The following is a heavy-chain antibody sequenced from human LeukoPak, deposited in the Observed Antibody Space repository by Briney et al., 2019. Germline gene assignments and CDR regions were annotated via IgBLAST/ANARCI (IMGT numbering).Heavy chain of an antibody. CDR2: INHSGST. V-gene: IGHV4-34*01. CDR1: GGSFSGYY. D-gene: IGHD3-10*01. CDR3: ARDRSYYGSGSLDY. Sequence: SETLSLTCAVYGGSFSGYYWSWIRQPPGKGLEWIGEINHSGSTNYNPSLKSRVTISVDTSKNQFSLKLSSVTAADTAVYYCARDRSYYGSGSLDYWGQGTLVTVSS. J-gene: IGHJ4*02.